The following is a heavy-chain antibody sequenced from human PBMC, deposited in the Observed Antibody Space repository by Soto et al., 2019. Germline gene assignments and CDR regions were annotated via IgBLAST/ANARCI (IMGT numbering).Heavy chain of an antibody. CDR3: SRGTYYPQSSGLHADY. J-gene: IGHJ4*02. CDR1: GFSFNDYA. Sequence: GGSLRLSCATSGFSFNDYAMYWVRQAPGQGLEWVAIISSDGHHQFYLDNLRGRFTVSRDNSKNTLYLQMNSLRPEDTAVYYCSRGTYYPQSSGLHADYWGPGTVVTSPQ. D-gene: IGHD3-22*01. CDR2: ISSDGHHQ. V-gene: IGHV3-30*03.